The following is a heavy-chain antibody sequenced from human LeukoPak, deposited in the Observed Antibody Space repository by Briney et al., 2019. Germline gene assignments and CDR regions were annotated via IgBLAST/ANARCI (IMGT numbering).Heavy chain of an antibody. CDR2: VKSKTDGGTI. V-gene: IGHV3-15*01. Sequence: GGSLRLSCAASGFTFNNAWMSWVRQAPGKGLEWVGRVKSKTDGGTIDYGAPVKGRFTISRDDSKNTMSLQMNSLKTEDTGVYCCIADLFNHYYGMDVWGQGTTVTVSS. CDR3: IADLFNHYYGMDV. J-gene: IGHJ6*02. CDR1: GFTFNNAW.